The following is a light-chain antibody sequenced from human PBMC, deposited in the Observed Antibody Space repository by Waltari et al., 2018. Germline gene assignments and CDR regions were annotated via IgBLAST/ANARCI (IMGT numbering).Light chain of an antibody. Sequence: QSLLTQPPSVSAAPGQGVTISCSGGSSNVGNHLISRYQPLPGTAPKLLIYEHNKRPSGIPDRFSGSKSGTSATLGITGLQTGDEAVYYCGTWDSDLDAGVFGGGTKVTVL. CDR3: GTWDSDLDAGV. J-gene: IGLJ2*01. V-gene: IGLV1-51*02. CDR1: SSNVGNHL. CDR2: EHN.